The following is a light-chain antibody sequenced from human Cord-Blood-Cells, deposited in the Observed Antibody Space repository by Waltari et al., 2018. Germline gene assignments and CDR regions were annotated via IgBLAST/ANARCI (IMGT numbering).Light chain of an antibody. Sequence: QSVLTQPPSASGTPGQRVPISCSGSSSNTGSTTVNWDQQLPGTAPKLPIVSNNRRPSGCPDRLSGSRCGTSASLGSSGRQSEDEADYYCAAWDDSLNGWVFGGGTKLTVL. CDR1: SSNTGSTT. J-gene: IGLJ3*02. CDR2: SNN. CDR3: AAWDDSLNGWV. V-gene: IGLV1-44*01.